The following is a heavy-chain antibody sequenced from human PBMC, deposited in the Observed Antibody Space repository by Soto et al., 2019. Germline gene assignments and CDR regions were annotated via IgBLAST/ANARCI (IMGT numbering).Heavy chain of an antibody. CDR2: ISSSASYM. Sequence: WGSLLLSCAASGFTFSRCDMNWVRQAPGKGLEWVSFISSSASYMYYADSLKGRFTISIDNAKNSVDLQISSLRAEDTAVYYCARDSSTGYYISDFDYWGQGTLVTVSS. J-gene: IGHJ4*02. D-gene: IGHD3-9*01. CDR1: GFTFSRCD. CDR3: ARDSSTGYYISDFDY. V-gene: IGHV3-21*01.